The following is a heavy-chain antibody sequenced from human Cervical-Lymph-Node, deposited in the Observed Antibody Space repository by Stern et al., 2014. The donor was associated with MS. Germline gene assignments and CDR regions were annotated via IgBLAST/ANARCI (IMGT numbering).Heavy chain of an antibody. CDR1: GGTFSSYA. D-gene: IGHD6-13*01. V-gene: IGHV1-69*01. CDR3: ARGDRYSSSNDAFDI. J-gene: IGHJ3*02. CDR2: IIPIFGTA. Sequence: QVQLVQSGAEVKKPGSSVKVSCKASGGTFSSYAISWGRQAPGQGLEWMGGIIPIFGTANYAQNFQGRVPRTEDGSTSTAYMDLSSLRSEDTAVYYCARGDRYSSSNDAFDIWGQGTMVTVSS.